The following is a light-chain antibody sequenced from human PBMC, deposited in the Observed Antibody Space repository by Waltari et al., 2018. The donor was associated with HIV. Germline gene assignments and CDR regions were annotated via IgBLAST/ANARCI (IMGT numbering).Light chain of an antibody. Sequence: SYALTQPPSVSVSPGQTARITCSGDALPKTSAYLYQQKAGQAPVLVIYKDSERPSGIPERFSGSSSGTTVTLTISGVQAEDEADYYCQSADCSATYAEVFGGGTKLTVL. CDR3: QSADCSATYAEV. CDR2: KDS. V-gene: IGLV3-25*03. CDR1: ALPKTS. J-gene: IGLJ3*02.